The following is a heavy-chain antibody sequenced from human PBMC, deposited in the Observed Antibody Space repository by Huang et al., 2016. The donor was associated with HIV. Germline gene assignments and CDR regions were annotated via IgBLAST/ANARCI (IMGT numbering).Heavy chain of an antibody. J-gene: IGHJ6*02. CDR1: EFTFSTFA. Sequence: EVQLVESGGGLVQPGKSLRLSCAASEFTFSTFAMSWVRQAPGKGLEWVSGISGSGGGTQDADSVRGRFTISRDNSLKTLYLQMNSLTAEDTAVYYCAKDPYRSAWHSETSRYYYYGMDVWGQGTTVTVSS. CDR3: AKDPYRSAWHSETSRYYYYGMDV. D-gene: IGHD6-19*01. CDR2: ISGSGGGT. V-gene: IGHV3-23*04.